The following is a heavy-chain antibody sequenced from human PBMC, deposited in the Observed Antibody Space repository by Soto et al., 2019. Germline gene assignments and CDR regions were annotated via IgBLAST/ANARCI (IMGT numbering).Heavy chain of an antibody. CDR2: ISAYNGNT. CDR3: ARDRSYYDFWSGYPPPNNWFDP. D-gene: IGHD3-3*01. J-gene: IGHJ5*02. V-gene: IGHV1-18*01. CDR1: GYTFTSYG. Sequence: ASVKVSCKASGYTFTSYGISWVRQAPGQGLEWMGWISAYNGNTNYAQELQGRVTMTTDTSTSTAYMELRSLRSDDTAVYYCARDRSYYDFWSGYPPPNNWFDPWGQGTLVTVS.